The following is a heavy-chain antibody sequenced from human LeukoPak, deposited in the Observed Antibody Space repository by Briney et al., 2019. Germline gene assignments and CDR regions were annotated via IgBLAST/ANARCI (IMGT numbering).Heavy chain of an antibody. CDR1: GFLFSRYW. D-gene: IGHD1-14*01. J-gene: IGHJ4*02. CDR2: IKEDGSEK. V-gene: IGHV3-7*01. Sequence: GGSLRLSCAASGFLFSRYWMSWVRQAPGKGLEWVANIKEDGSEKYYVESMKGRFTISRDNVKNSLYLQINSLRAEDTAVYYCARDSFETDIDYWGQGTLSPSPQ. CDR3: ARDSFETDIDY.